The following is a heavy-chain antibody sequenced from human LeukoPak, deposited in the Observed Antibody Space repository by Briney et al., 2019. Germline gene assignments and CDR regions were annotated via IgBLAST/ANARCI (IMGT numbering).Heavy chain of an antibody. J-gene: IGHJ4*02. CDR2: FDPEDGET. CDR1: GYTLTELS. Sequence: ASVKVSCKVSGYTLTELSMHWVRQAPGKGLEWMGGFDPEDGETIYAQKFQGRVTMTEDTSTDTAYMELRSLRSDDTAVYYCARDRDYGDYNTQDLFDYWGQGTLVTVSS. D-gene: IGHD4-17*01. CDR3: ARDRDYGDYNTQDLFDY. V-gene: IGHV1-24*01.